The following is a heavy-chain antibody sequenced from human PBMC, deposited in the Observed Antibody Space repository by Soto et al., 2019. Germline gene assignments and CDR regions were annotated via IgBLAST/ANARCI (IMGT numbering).Heavy chain of an antibody. D-gene: IGHD4-4*01. CDR2: ISYDGSHK. CDR3: AKRREDHSNYSWGIDV. Sequence: QVQLVESGGGVVQPGRSLRLSCAASGFTFNNYGMHWVRQAPGKGLVWVTVISYDGSHKYYADSVKGRFTISRDNSKNTLYLQMNSLRDEDTAVYYCAKRREDHSNYSWGIDVWGQGTTVTVSS. J-gene: IGHJ6*02. V-gene: IGHV3-30*18. CDR1: GFTFNNYG.